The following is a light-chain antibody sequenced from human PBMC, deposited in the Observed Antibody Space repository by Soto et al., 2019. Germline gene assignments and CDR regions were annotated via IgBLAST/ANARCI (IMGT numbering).Light chain of an antibody. V-gene: IGLV2-14*03. CDR1: SSDVGGYNY. Sequence: SSLTQPASVSVSPGQSITISCTGTSSDVGGYNYVSWYQQHPGKAPKLMIYDVSNRPSGVSYRFSGSKSGNTASLTISGLQAEDEADYYCSSYTSSSTLYVFGTGTKVTVL. CDR3: SSYTSSSTLYV. CDR2: DVS. J-gene: IGLJ1*01.